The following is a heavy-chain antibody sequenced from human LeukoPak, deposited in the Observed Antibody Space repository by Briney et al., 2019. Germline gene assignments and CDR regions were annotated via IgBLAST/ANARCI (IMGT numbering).Heavy chain of an antibody. V-gene: IGHV4-30-4*01. J-gene: IGHJ4*02. CDR2: IYYSGTT. CDR1: GGSIRSGNYY. D-gene: IGHD2/OR15-2a*01. CDR3: ARVSRGLLHFDY. Sequence: LSQTLSLTCTVSGGSIRSGNYYWSWIRQPRGKDLEWIGYIYYSGTTYYNPSLKSRVTISVDTSKNQFSLKLSSVTAADTAVYYCARVSRGLLHFDYWGQGTLVTVSS.